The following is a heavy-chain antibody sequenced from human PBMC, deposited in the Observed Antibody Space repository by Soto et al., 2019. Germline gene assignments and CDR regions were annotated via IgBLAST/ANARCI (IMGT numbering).Heavy chain of an antibody. CDR1: GFTFSSYA. J-gene: IGHJ4*02. CDR3: ARDLS. V-gene: IGHV3-30-3*01. Sequence: QVQLVESGGGVVQPGRSLRLSCAASGFTFSSYAMHWVRQAPGKGLEWVAVISYDGINKYYADSVKGRFTISRDNSKNPLYLQMNSLRAEDTAVYYWARDLSWGQGTLVTVSS. CDR2: ISYDGINK.